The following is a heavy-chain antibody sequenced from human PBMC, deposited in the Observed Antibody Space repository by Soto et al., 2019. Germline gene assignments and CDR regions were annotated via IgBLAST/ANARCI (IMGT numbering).Heavy chain of an antibody. D-gene: IGHD1-26*01. V-gene: IGHV3-23*01. CDR3: AKDPGLTYSGSHSHYNWFDP. CDR2: ISGSGGST. CDR1: GFTFSSYA. Sequence: HPGGSLRLSCAASGFTFSSYAMSWVRQAPGKGLEWVSAISGSGGSTYYADSVKGRFTISRDNPKNTLYLQMNSLRAEDTAVYYCAKDPGLTYSGSHSHYNWFDPWGQGTLVTVSS. J-gene: IGHJ5*02.